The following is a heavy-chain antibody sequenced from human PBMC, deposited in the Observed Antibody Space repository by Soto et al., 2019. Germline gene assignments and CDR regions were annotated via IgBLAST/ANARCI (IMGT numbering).Heavy chain of an antibody. Sequence: ASVKVSCKASGYTFTSYGISWVRQAPGQGLEWMGWISAYNGNTNYAQKLQGRVTMTTDTSTSTAYMELRSLRSDDTAVYYCAREYYDSSGLGRDDFDIWGQGTMVTVSS. J-gene: IGHJ3*02. V-gene: IGHV1-18*04. CDR3: AREYYDSSGLGRDDFDI. CDR2: ISAYNGNT. D-gene: IGHD3-22*01. CDR1: GYTFTSYG.